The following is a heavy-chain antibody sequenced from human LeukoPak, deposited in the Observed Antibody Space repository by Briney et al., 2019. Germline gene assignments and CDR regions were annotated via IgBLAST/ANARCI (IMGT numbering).Heavy chain of an antibody. D-gene: IGHD3-10*01. V-gene: IGHV3-30-3*01. CDR3: ARPQNYGSGSYPLFDY. CDR1: GFTFSSYA. Sequence: PGRSLRLSCAASGFTFSSYAMHWVRQAPGKGLGWVAVISYDGSNKYYADSVKGRFTISRDNSKNTLYLQMNSLRAEDTAVYYCARPQNYGSGSYPLFDYWGQGTLVTVSS. J-gene: IGHJ4*02. CDR2: ISYDGSNK.